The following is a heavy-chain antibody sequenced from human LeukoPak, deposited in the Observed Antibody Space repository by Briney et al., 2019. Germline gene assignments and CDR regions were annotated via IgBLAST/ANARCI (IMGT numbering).Heavy chain of an antibody. CDR3: ARDASYDFWSGYYFDWFDP. V-gene: IGHV1-8*01. CDR2: MNPNSGNT. J-gene: IGHJ5*02. Sequence: ASVKVSCKASGYTFTSYDINWVRQATGQGLEWMGWMNPNSGNTGYAQKFQGRVTMTRNTSISTAYMELSSLRSEDTAVYYCARDASYDFWSGYYFDWFDPWGQGTLVTVSS. CDR1: GYTFTSYD. D-gene: IGHD3-3*01.